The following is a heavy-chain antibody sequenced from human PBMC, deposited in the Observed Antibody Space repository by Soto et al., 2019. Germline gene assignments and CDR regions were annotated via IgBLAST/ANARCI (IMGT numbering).Heavy chain of an antibody. Sequence: ASVKVSCKASGGTFSSYGTSWVRQAPGQGLEWMGGIIPIFGPANYAQKFQGRVTITADESTSTVYMYLSSLRSEDTAVYYCARGDRGVTYAFDYWGQGTLVTVSS. CDR3: ARGDRGVTYAFDY. D-gene: IGHD3-10*01. V-gene: IGHV1-69*13. CDR1: GGTFSSYG. CDR2: IIPIFGPA. J-gene: IGHJ4*02.